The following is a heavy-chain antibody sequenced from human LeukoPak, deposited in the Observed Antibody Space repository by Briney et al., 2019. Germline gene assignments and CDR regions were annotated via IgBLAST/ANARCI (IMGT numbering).Heavy chain of an antibody. CDR3: ATSSYITMIGY. CDR2: INHSGST. Sequence: PPETLSLTCAVDGGSFSGYYWSWIRQPPGKGMEWIGEINHSGSTNYNPSLKSRVTISVDTSKNQFSLKLSSVTAADTAVYYCATSSYITMIGYWGQGTLVTVSS. D-gene: IGHD3-22*01. J-gene: IGHJ4*02. V-gene: IGHV4-34*01. CDR1: GGSFSGYY.